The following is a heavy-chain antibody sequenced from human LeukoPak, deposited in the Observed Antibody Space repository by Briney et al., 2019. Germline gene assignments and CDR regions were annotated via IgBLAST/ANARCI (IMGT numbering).Heavy chain of an antibody. Sequence: PGGSRRLSCSASGFTFSNYEMNWVRQAPGKGLELVSYISRSGSTISYADSVKGRFTISRDNDKNSLYLQMNSLRAEDTAVYYCARDGSGSYYRPLYYMDVWGKGTTVTISS. J-gene: IGHJ6*03. CDR1: GFTFSNYE. D-gene: IGHD3-10*01. CDR2: ISRSGSTI. V-gene: IGHV3-48*03. CDR3: ARDGSGSYYRPLYYMDV.